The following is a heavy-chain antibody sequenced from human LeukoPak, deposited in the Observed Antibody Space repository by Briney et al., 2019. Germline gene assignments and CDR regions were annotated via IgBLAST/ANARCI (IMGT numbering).Heavy chain of an antibody. Sequence: PGGSLRLSCAASGFTFSGYYMSWIRQAPGKGLGWVSCIGGSSSGYTNYADSVKGRFTISRDNAKNSLYLQMDGLRVEDTAVYYCARDRGAVAATWFDYWGQGTLVTVSS. CDR1: GFTFSGYY. V-gene: IGHV3-11*05. CDR3: ARDRGAVAATWFDY. CDR2: IGGSSSGYT. D-gene: IGHD6-19*01. J-gene: IGHJ4*02.